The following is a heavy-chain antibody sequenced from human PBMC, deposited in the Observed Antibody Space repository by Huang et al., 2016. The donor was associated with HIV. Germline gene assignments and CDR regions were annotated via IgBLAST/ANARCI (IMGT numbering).Heavy chain of an antibody. Sequence: QLQLQESGPGPVKPSATLSLTCSVSGGSISGSRYYWGGIRQPPGKGLEWIGRFYYREDVHYSPSTKSRVTFTVDPSKNQFSWNVSSGTAADTAVYYCARGQSGPSQWLASLGNNYYYMDVWGKGTTVTVSS. CDR3: ARGQSGPSQWLASLGNNYYYMDV. D-gene: IGHD6-19*01. CDR1: GGSISGSRYY. CDR2: FYYREDV. J-gene: IGHJ6*03. V-gene: IGHV4-39*01.